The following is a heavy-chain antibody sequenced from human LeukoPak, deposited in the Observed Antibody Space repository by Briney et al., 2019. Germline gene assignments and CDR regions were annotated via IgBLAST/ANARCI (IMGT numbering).Heavy chain of an antibody. D-gene: IGHD5-18*01. J-gene: IGHJ4*02. V-gene: IGHV1-18*01. Sequence: ASMKVSCKTSGYSFTSYGISWVRQAPGQGLEWMGWISANSGNTNYARKLRGRVTMTTDTSTSTAYMELRSLRSDDTAIYFCARDAADTVRGGDYWGQGSLVTVSS. CDR2: ISANSGNT. CDR3: ARDAADTVRGGDY. CDR1: GYSFTSYG.